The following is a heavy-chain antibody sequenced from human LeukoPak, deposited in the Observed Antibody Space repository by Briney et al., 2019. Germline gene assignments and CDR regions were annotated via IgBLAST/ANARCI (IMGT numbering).Heavy chain of an antibody. CDR1: GGSISSYY. D-gene: IGHD3-16*01. CDR2: IYTSGST. V-gene: IGHV4-4*07. J-gene: IGHJ5*02. CDR3: ARARAVISGENWFDP. Sequence: SETLSLTCTVSGGSISSYYWSWIRQPAGKGLEWIGRIYTSGSTNCNPSLKSRVTMSVDTSKNQFSLKLSSVTAADTAVYYCARARAVISGENWFDPWGQGTLVTVSS.